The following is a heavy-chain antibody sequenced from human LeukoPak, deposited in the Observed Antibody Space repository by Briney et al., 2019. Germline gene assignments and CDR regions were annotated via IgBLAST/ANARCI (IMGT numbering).Heavy chain of an antibody. CDR1: GVIFSRLG. Sequence: GGSLRLSCAASGVIFSRLGMTWVRQAPGKGLEWVSTISASGPYYADAVRGRFTISRDNSRNTLSLQMDSLRAEDTAVYYCAKDHESDGYPCLDHWGLGTLVTVSS. CDR2: ISASGP. J-gene: IGHJ4*02. D-gene: IGHD3-22*01. V-gene: IGHV3-23*01. CDR3: AKDHESDGYPCLDH.